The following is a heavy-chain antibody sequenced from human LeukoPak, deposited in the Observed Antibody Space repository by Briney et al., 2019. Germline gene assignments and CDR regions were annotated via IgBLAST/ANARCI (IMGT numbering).Heavy chain of an antibody. CDR3: ATSRQLLDNWFDP. CDR1: GGSINND. V-gene: IGHV4-59*04. Sequence: SETLSLTCTVSGGSINNDWTWIRQPPGKGLEWIGYISYSGTTYYNPSLKSRVTISLDTSKNQFSLKLSSVTAADTAVYYCATSRQLLDNWFDPWGQGTLVTVSS. D-gene: IGHD2-2*01. J-gene: IGHJ5*02. CDR2: ISYSGTT.